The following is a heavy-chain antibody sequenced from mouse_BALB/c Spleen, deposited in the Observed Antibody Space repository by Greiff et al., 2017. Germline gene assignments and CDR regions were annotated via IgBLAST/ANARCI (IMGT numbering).Heavy chain of an antibody. CDR2: IWRGGST. D-gene: IGHD1-1*01. Sequence: VQRVESGPSLVQPSKSLSITCTVSGFSLTSYGVHWVRQSPGKGLEWLGVIWRGGSTDYNAAFMSRLSITKDNSKSQVFFKMNSLQADDTAIYYCAKDYGSRYAMDYWGQGTSVTVSS. CDR3: AKDYGSRYAMDY. J-gene: IGHJ4*01. V-gene: IGHV2-5-1*01. CDR1: GFSLTSYG.